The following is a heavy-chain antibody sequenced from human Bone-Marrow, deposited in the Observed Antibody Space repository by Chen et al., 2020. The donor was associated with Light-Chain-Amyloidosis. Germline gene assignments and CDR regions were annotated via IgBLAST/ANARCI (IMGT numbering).Heavy chain of an antibody. CDR1: GGSISSSSYY. V-gene: IGHV3-7*01. J-gene: IGHJ3*02. D-gene: IGHD3-16*01. CDR3: ASYNGGAALNI. Sequence: LQLQESGPGLVQPSETLSLTGTVSGGSISSSSYYWGWIRQPPGKGLEWVTNIKEDGSEKYYVDSVKGRFTISRDNAKNSVYLQMNSLKDEDTALYYCASYNGGAALNIWGQGTMVTVSS. CDR2: IKEDGSEK.